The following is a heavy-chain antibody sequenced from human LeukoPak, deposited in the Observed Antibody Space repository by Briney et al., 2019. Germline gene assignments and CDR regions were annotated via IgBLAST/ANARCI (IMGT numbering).Heavy chain of an antibody. V-gene: IGHV1-2*02. J-gene: IGHJ4*02. CDR1: GYTFTGYY. CDR3: ARVATGYSYGVDY. CDR2: IIPNLGVA. D-gene: IGHD5-18*01. Sequence: ASVKVSCKASGYTFTGYYMHWVRQAPGQGLEWMGRIIPNLGVANYAQKFQGRVTITGDTSTSTAYMELSSLRSDDTAVYYCARVATGYSYGVDYWGQGTLVTVSS.